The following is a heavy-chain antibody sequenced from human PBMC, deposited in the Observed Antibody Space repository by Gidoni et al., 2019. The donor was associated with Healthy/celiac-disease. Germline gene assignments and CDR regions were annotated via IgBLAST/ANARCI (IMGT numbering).Heavy chain of an antibody. Sequence: QVQLQESVPGLAKPSETLSLTCTVAGGSISSYYWSWIRQPPGKGLEWIGYIYYSGSTNYNPSLKSRVTISVDTSKNQFSLKLSSVTAADTAVYYCARHLFYNFDYWGQGTLVTVSS. CDR3: ARHLFYNFDY. D-gene: IGHD3-9*01. V-gene: IGHV4-59*08. CDR1: GGSISSYY. J-gene: IGHJ4*02. CDR2: IYYSGST.